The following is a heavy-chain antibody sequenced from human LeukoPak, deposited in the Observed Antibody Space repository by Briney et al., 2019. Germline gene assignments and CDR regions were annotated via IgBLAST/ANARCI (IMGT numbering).Heavy chain of an antibody. Sequence: SETLSLTCTVSGGSISSGDYYWSRIRHPPGKGLEWIGYIYYSGSTYYNPSLKSRVTISVDTSKNQFSLKLSSVTAADTAVYYCARAIVVVPAAPWYYYYMDVWGKGTTVTVSS. D-gene: IGHD2-2*01. CDR1: GGSISSGDYY. CDR2: IYYSGST. V-gene: IGHV4-30-4*08. CDR3: ARAIVVVPAAPWYYYYMDV. J-gene: IGHJ6*03.